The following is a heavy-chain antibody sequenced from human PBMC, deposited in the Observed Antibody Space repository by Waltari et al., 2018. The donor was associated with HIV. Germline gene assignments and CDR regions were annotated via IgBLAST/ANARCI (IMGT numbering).Heavy chain of an antibody. CDR1: GGSISSSNW. J-gene: IGHJ3*02. V-gene: IGHV4-4*02. CDR3: ASRGDLWGSYLGQRWAFDI. Sequence: QVQLQESGPGLVKPSGTLSLTCAVSGGSISSSNWWSWVRQPPGKGLEWIGEIYHSGSTNYNPSLKSRVTISVDKSKNQFSLKLSSVTAADTAVYYCASRGDLWGSYLGQRWAFDIWGQGTMVTVSS. D-gene: IGHD1-26*01. CDR2: IYHSGST.